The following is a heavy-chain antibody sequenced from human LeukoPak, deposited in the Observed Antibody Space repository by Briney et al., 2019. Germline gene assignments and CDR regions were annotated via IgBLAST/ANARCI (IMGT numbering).Heavy chain of an antibody. J-gene: IGHJ4*02. D-gene: IGHD2-8*01. CDR3: ARHLNGGTHPLDN. Sequence: ASETLSLTCTVSGASMSGQHWSWIRQAPGKGLEWIAWIHYDGRTNYNPSLKSRLSLSVDTSTNQFSLSLNSVTAADTAVYFCARHLNGGTHPLDNWGPGIRVIVAT. V-gene: IGHV4-59*08. CDR2: IHYDGRT. CDR1: GASMSGQH.